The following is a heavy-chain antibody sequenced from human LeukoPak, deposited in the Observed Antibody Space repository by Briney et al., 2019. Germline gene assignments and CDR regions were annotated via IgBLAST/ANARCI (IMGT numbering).Heavy chain of an antibody. D-gene: IGHD3-10*01. CDR2: ISGSGGST. Sequence: RGSLRLSCAASGFTFSSYAMSWVRQAPGKGLEWVSAISGSGGSTYYADSVKGRFTISRDNSKNTLYLQMNSLRAEDTAVYYCAKDRRFGFGELPYYFDYWGQGTLVTVSS. J-gene: IGHJ4*02. CDR1: GFTFSSYA. V-gene: IGHV3-23*01. CDR3: AKDRRFGFGELPYYFDY.